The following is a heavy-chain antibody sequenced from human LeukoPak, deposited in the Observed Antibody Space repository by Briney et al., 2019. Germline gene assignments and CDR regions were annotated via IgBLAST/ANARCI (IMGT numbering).Heavy chain of an antibody. CDR3: ARGMYCSSTSCSNAFDI. D-gene: IGHD2-2*01. V-gene: IGHV1-18*01. J-gene: IGHJ3*02. CDR2: ISAYNGNT. Sequence: ASVKVSCKASGYAFTSYGISWVRQAPGQGLEWMGWISAYNGNTNYAQKLQGRVTMTTDTSTSTDYMELRSLRSDDTAVYYCARGMYCSSTSCSNAFDIWGQGTMVTVSS. CDR1: GYAFTSYG.